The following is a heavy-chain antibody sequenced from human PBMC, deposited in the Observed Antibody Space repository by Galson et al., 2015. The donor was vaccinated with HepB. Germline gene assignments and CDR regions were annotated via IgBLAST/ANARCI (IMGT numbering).Heavy chain of an antibody. CDR1: GFTFSSYW. Sequence: SLRLSCAASGFTFSSYWMSWVRQAPGKGLEWVANIKQDGSEKYYVDSVKGRFTISRDNAKNSLYLQMNSLRAEDTAVYYCARVAYVALECSPYDYSSHGTLVPVSS. V-gene: IGHV3-7*01. CDR3: ARVAYVALECSPYDY. CDR2: IKQDGSEK. J-gene: IGHJ4*01. D-gene: IGHD3-3*01.